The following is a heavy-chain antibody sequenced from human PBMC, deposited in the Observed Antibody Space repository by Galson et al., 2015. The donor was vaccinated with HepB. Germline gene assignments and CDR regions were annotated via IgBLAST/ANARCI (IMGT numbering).Heavy chain of an antibody. CDR1: GFTFSGYS. CDR2: INSYSTYI. D-gene: IGHD3-22*01. J-gene: IGHJ4*02. V-gene: IGHV3-21*01. Sequence: SLRLSCAASGFTFSGYSMNWVRQAPGKGLEWVSSINSYSTYIYYADSVKGRFTVSRDNAKNSLYLQMNSLRAGDTAVYYCARLDEDYYDSGGYYYPMDSWGQGTLVTVSS. CDR3: ARLDEDYYDSGGYYYPMDS.